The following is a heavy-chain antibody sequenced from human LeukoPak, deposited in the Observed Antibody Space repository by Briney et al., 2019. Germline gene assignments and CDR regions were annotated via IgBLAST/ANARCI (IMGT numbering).Heavy chain of an antibody. J-gene: IGHJ4*02. Sequence: GGSLRVSCAASGFTFSTNAMNCVHQAPGKGLEWVSTISGSGGSTYYADSVKGRLTISRDNSKNTLYLQMNSLRAEDTAVYYCAYGDYDCWGQGTLVTVSS. CDR1: GFTFSTNA. CDR3: AYGDYDC. V-gene: IGHV3-23*01. CDR2: ISGSGGST. D-gene: IGHD4-17*01.